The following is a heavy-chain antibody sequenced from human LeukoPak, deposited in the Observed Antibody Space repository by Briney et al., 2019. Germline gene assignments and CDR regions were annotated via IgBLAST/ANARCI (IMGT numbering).Heavy chain of an antibody. V-gene: IGHV4-59*01. CDR1: GGSISSYY. CDR2: IYYSGST. J-gene: IGHJ4*02. Sequence: PSETLSLTCTVSGGSISSYYWNWIRQPPGKGLEWIGYIYYSGSTNYNPSLKSRVTISVDTSKNQFSLKLSSVTAADTAVYYCARESPYSDSSGYDHWGQGTLVTVSS. CDR3: ARESPYSDSSGYDH. D-gene: IGHD3-22*01.